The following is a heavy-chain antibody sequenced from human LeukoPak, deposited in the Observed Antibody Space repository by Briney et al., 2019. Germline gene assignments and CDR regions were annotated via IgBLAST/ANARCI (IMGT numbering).Heavy chain of an antibody. J-gene: IGHJ5*02. CDR1: GFTFSSYA. V-gene: IGHV3-30*04. CDR2: ISYDGSNK. D-gene: IGHD3-10*01. Sequence: GRSLRLSCAASGFTFSSYAMHWVRQAPGKGLEWVAVISYDGSNKYYADSVKGRFTISRDNSKNTLYLQMNSLRAEDTAVYYCARDRNPVLLWFGELLRSAPFDPWGQGTLVTVSS. CDR3: ARDRNPVLLWFGELLRSAPFDP.